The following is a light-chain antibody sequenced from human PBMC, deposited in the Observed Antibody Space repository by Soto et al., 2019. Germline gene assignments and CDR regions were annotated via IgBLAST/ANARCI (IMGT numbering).Light chain of an antibody. J-gene: IGLJ1*01. V-gene: IGLV2-14*01. Sequence: QSALTQPASVSGSPGQSITISCTGTSSDVGGYYYVSWYQHHPGKAPKLIIYQVTSRPSGVSNRFSASKSGNTASLTISALQAEAEALYYCCSYSSSSTFYVFGTGTKLTVL. CDR2: QVT. CDR1: SSDVGGYYY. CDR3: CSYSSSSTFYV.